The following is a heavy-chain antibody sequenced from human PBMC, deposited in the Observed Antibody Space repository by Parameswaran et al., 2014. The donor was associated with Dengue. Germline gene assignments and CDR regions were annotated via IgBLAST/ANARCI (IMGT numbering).Heavy chain of an antibody. CDR3: AKLNGGWADG. V-gene: IGHV3-23*01. CDR1: SNA. D-gene: IGHD6-19*01. CDR2: TGANSDST. J-gene: IGHJ4*02. Sequence: SNARWIRQPPGKGLEWVSATGANSDSTYYRDSVRGRFTISRDNSKNTLFLQMNSLRVEDTAMYYCAKLNGGWADGWGQGSLVTVSS.